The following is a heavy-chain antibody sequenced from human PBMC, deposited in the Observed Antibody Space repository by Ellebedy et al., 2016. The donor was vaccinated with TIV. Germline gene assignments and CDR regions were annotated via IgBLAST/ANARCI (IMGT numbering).Heavy chain of an antibody. CDR2: TSSDGVNT. Sequence: GESLKISCAASGFTFGSFAMHWVRQAPGKGLEWLSVTSSDGVNTYSAASVKGRFTITRDNFKNTLFLQVNSLRAEDTAVYYCAKGSSSGINYDRVGFQYWGQGTLVTVSS. CDR3: AKGSSSGINYDRVGFQY. V-gene: IGHV3-23*01. CDR1: GFTFGSFA. J-gene: IGHJ4*02. D-gene: IGHD3-22*01.